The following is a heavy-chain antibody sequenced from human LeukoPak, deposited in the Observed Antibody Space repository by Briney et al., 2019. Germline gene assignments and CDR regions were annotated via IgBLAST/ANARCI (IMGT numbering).Heavy chain of an antibody. V-gene: IGHV3-20*04. J-gene: IGHJ6*04. CDR1: GFTSDDYG. CDR3: AELGITMIGGV. CDR2: INWNGDST. Sequence: GGSLRLSCAASGFTSDDYGMSWVRQAPGKGLEWVSGINWNGDSTGYADSVKGRFTISRDNAKNSLYLQMNSLRAEDTAVYYCAELGITMIGGVWGKGTTVTISS. D-gene: IGHD3-10*02.